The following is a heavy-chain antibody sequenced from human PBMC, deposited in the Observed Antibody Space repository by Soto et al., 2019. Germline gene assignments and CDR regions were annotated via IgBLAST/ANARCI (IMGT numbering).Heavy chain of an antibody. CDR3: AKGLRLQVSGIWYYFQYMDV. CDR1: GFTFSSHA. V-gene: IGHV3-23*01. J-gene: IGHJ6*03. Sequence: GGSLRLSCAASGFTFSSHAMSWVRQAPGKGLEWVSGIDSSGGDTYYADSVKGRFIISRENSKSTLYLQMYSLRDEDTAAYYCAKGLRLQVSGIWYYFQYMDVWGKGTTVTVSS. D-gene: IGHD2-15*01. CDR2: IDSSGGDT.